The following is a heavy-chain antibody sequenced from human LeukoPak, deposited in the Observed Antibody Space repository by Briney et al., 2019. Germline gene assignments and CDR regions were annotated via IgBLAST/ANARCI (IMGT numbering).Heavy chain of an antibody. CDR3: AKTPVVPAASR. Sequence: PGGSLILSCAAPGLTFTSFAMSGSRQAPGRGLKGVTSISVSGGSTYYADSVKGRFTISRDNSKNTLYLQMNSLRAEDTAVYYCAKTPVVPAASRWGQGTLVTVSS. V-gene: IGHV3-23*01. CDR1: GLTFTSFA. CDR2: ISVSGGST. J-gene: IGHJ4*02. D-gene: IGHD2-2*01.